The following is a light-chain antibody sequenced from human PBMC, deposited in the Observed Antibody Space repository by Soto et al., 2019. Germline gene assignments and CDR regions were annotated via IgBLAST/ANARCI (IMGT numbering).Light chain of an antibody. CDR2: GNN. J-gene: IGLJ1*01. Sequence: QPVLTQPPSVSGAPGQSVTISCTGTWSNIGADHDVHWYQQLPGTAPKLLIYGNNNRPSGVPDRFSGSKSGSSASLAITGLQAEDETDYYCQSFDSGLSIYIFGTGTKVTVL. V-gene: IGLV1-40*01. CDR1: WSNIGADHD. CDR3: QSFDSGLSIYI.